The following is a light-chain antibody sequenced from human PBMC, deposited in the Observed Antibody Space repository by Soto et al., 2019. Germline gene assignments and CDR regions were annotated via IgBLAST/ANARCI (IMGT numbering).Light chain of an antibody. CDR2: EVT. Sequence: QSVLTQPASVSGSPGQSITISCTGTSRNIGKYNLVSWYQQYPGKAPKLVIYEVTERPSGASNRFSGSKTANTASLTISALQVEDEADYYCCSYDLITPYDFGTGTKVTVL. CDR3: CSYDLITPYD. V-gene: IGLV2-23*02. CDR1: SRNIGKYNL. J-gene: IGLJ1*01.